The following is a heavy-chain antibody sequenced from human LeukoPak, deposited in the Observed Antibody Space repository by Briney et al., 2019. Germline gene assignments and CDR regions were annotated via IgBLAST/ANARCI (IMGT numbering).Heavy chain of an antibody. Sequence: GRSLRLSCAASGFTFSNYGMHWVRQAPGKGLEWVAVISYDGSNKYYADSVKGRFTISRDNSKNTLYLQMNSLRAEDTAVYYCARDRIAAAGPFDYWGQGTLVTVSS. CDR3: ARDRIAAAGPFDY. CDR1: GFTFSNYG. D-gene: IGHD6-13*01. J-gene: IGHJ4*02. CDR2: ISYDGSNK. V-gene: IGHV3-30*19.